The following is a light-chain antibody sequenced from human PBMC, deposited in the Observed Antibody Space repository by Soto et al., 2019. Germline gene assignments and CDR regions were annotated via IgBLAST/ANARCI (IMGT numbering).Light chain of an antibody. CDR3: PQDGSAPRT. CDR1: QSVRSDY. J-gene: IGKJ1*01. V-gene: IGKV3-20*01. CDR2: GAS. Sequence: EIVLTQSPGTLSLSPGERATLSCRASQSVRSDYLAWYQQKPGQAPRLHIYGASTRATGIPDRFTGSGSGTDFTLTISRLEPEDFAGYYCPQDGSAPRTFGQGPKVEIK.